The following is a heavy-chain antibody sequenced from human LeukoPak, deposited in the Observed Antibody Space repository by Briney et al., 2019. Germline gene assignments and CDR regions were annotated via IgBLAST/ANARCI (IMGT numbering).Heavy chain of an antibody. V-gene: IGHV4-4*07. CDR3: AGDYYDSSGYYYDY. CDR2: TYTSGST. Sequence: SETLSLTCTVSGGSISSYYWSWIRQPAGKGLEWIGRTYTSGSTNYNPSPKSRVTMSVDTSKNQFSLKLSSVTAADTAVYYCAGDYYDSSGYYYDYWGQGTLVTVSS. D-gene: IGHD3-22*01. J-gene: IGHJ4*02. CDR1: GGSISSYY.